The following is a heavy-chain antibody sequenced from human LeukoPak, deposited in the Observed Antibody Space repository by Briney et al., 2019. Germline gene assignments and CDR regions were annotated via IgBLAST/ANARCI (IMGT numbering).Heavy chain of an antibody. V-gene: IGHV4-59*02. CDR1: NGSISISSGSVRTYY. J-gene: IGHJ6*03. CDR2: IYHSGNT. Sequence: SSETLSLTCTVSNGSISISSGSVRTYYWNWIRQPLGKGLEWIGYIYHSGNTNYNPSLKSRVTISADTSKNQFSLKLSSVTAADTAVYYCARGGPDTHMDVWGKGTTVIVSS. CDR3: ARGGPDTHMDV. D-gene: IGHD2-15*01.